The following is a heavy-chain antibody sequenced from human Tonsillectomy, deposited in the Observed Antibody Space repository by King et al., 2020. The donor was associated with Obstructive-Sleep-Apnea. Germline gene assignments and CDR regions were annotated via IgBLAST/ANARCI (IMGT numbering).Heavy chain of an antibody. V-gene: IGHV3-33*01. D-gene: IGHD3-22*01. J-gene: IGHJ4*02. CDR1: GFTFSSYG. Sequence: VQLVESGGGVVQPGRSLRLSCAASGFTFSSYGMHWGRQAPGKGLEWVAGRWFDGMNKYYADSVKGRFTISRDNSKNTLYLQMNSLRAEDTAVYYCAREKDYFDSSGYYYWGQGTLVTVSS. CDR2: RWFDGMNK. CDR3: AREKDYFDSSGYYY.